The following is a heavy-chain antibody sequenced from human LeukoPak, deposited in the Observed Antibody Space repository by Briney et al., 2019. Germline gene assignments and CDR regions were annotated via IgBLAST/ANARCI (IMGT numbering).Heavy chain of an antibody. Sequence: GGSLRLSCAASGFTFSVAWMRWVRQAPGKGLEWVGRIKSKTDGETTDYAAPVKGRFTISRDDSKNTVYLQMTSLKTEDTAVYYCSTGYGNYVIPWGQGALVTVSS. CDR3: STGYGNYVIP. CDR2: IKSKTDGETT. V-gene: IGHV3-15*01. J-gene: IGHJ5*02. D-gene: IGHD4-17*01. CDR1: GFTFSVAW.